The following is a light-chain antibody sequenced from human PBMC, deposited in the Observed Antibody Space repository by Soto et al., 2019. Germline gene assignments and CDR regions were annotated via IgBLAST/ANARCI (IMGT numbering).Light chain of an antibody. V-gene: IGKV3-15*01. CDR1: QSVSST. CDR3: QQFNNWPIT. CDR2: GAS. Sequence: EIVMTQSPATLSVSPGERATLSCRASQSVSSTLAWYQQKPGQAPRLLIYGASTRATGIPARFSGSGSGTEVTLTISSLQSEEFAVYYCQQFNNWPITFGQGTRLEIK. J-gene: IGKJ5*01.